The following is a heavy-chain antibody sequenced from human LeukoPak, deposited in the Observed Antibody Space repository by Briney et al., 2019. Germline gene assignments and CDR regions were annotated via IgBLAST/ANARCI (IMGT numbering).Heavy chain of an antibody. CDR1: GGSISSNNYY. CDR3: ARDKISGYYHRDWYFDL. Sequence: SETLSLTCTVSGGSISSNNYYWGWFRQPPGKGLEWIGSIYYSGSTYYNPSLKNRVTISVDTSKNQFSLKLSSVTAADTAVYYCARDKISGYYHRDWYFDLWGRGTLVTVSS. V-gene: IGHV4-39*07. D-gene: IGHD3-22*01. J-gene: IGHJ2*01. CDR2: IYYSGST.